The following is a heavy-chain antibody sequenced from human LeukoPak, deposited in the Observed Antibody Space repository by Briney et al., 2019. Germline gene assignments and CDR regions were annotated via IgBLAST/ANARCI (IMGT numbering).Heavy chain of an antibody. CDR3: ARDTDYYDSSGYYYGAFDI. Sequence: GRSVRLSCAASGFTFSSYAMHWVRQAPGKGLEWVAVISYDGSNKYYADSVKGRFTISRDNSKNTLYLQMNSLRAEDTAVYYCARDTDYYDSSGYYYGAFDIWGQGTMVTVSS. D-gene: IGHD3-22*01. CDR2: ISYDGSNK. J-gene: IGHJ3*02. CDR1: GFTFSSYA. V-gene: IGHV3-30-3*01.